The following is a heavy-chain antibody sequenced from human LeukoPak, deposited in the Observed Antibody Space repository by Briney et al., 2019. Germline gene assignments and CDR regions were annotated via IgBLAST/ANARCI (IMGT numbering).Heavy chain of an antibody. V-gene: IGHV4-59*01. J-gene: IGHJ2*01. CDR3: AGYSYGYLYFDL. Sequence: SETLSLTCTVSGGSISSYYWSWIRQPPGKGLKWIGYIYYSGSTNYNPSLKSRVTISVDTSKNQFSLKLSSVTAADTAVYYCAGYSYGYLYFDLWGRGTLVTVSS. CDR2: IYYSGST. D-gene: IGHD5-18*01. CDR1: GGSISSYY.